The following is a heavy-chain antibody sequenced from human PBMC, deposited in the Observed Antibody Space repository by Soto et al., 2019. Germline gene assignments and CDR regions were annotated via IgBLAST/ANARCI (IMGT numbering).Heavy chain of an antibody. V-gene: IGHV4-59*01. CDR3: ARAPTTGIWFDP. CDR2: IFYSGST. CDR1: GGSIRSYY. J-gene: IGHJ5*02. Sequence: SETLSLTCTVSGGSIRSYYWSWIRQPPGKGLEWIGNIFYSGSTNYNPSLKSRVTISVDTSKNHFSLKLSSVTAADTAVYYCARAPTTGIWFDPWGQGTLVTVSS. D-gene: IGHD1-26*01.